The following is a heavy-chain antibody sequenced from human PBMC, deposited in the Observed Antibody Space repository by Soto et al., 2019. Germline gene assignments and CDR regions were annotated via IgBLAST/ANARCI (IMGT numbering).Heavy chain of an antibody. CDR3: ARVILSYDFWSRYYLDY. Sequence: PSETLSLTCTVSGGSISSYYWSWIRQPPGKGLEWIGYIYYSGSTNYNPSLKSRVTISVDTSKNQFSLKLSSVTAADTAVYYCARVILSYDFWSRYYLDYPAQRSPVTGSS. CDR1: GGSISSYY. V-gene: IGHV4-59*01. J-gene: IGHJ4*01. CDR2: IYYSGST. D-gene: IGHD3-3*01.